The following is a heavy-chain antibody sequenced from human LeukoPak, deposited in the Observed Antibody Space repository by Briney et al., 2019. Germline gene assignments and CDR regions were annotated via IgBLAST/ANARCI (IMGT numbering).Heavy chain of an antibody. Sequence: ASVKVSCKASGYTFTNYGLSWVRQAPGQGLEWMGGIIPIFGTANYAQKFQGRVTITADESTSTAYMELSSLRSEDTAVYYCAGPLTYYYDSSGYYLSYWGQGTLVTVSS. CDR3: AGPLTYYYDSSGYYLSY. CDR1: GYTFTNYG. CDR2: IIPIFGTA. J-gene: IGHJ4*02. V-gene: IGHV1-69*13. D-gene: IGHD3-22*01.